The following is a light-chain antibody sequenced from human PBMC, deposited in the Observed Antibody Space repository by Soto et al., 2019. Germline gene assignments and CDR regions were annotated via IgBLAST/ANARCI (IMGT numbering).Light chain of an antibody. Sequence: DIPMTQSPSTLSASVGDRVTITCRASQSIDNWLAWYQEKPGKAPKLLIYKTSTLASGVPSRFSGSASGTEFTLTISSLQPDDFASYYCQQYYTMYTVGRGTRLEI. V-gene: IGKV1-5*03. CDR3: QQYYTMYT. CDR2: KTS. J-gene: IGKJ2*01. CDR1: QSIDNW.